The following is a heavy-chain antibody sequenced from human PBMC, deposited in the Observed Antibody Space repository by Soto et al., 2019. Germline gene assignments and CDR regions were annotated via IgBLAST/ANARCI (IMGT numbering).Heavy chain of an antibody. J-gene: IGHJ5*02. CDR2: IKSKTDGGTI. V-gene: IGHV3-15*01. D-gene: IGHD1-20*01. CDR1: GFTFSNAW. CDR3: TRYTGGDWFDP. Sequence: GGSLRLSCAASGFTFSNAWMSWVRQAPGKGLEWVGRIKSKTDGGTIDYAAPVKSRFTISRDDSKNTLYLQMNSLKTEDTAVYYCTRYTGGDWFDPWGQGTLVTVSS.